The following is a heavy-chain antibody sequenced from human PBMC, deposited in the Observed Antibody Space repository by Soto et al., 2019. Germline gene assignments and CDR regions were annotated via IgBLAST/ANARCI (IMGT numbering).Heavy chain of an antibody. CDR3: AREVTVRYSGSYYDY. V-gene: IGHV4-59*12. J-gene: IGHJ4*02. Sequence: SETLSLTCTVSGGSIRSYYWSWIRQPPGKGLECIGYIYYSGSTNYNPSLKSRVTISVDTSKNQFSLKLSSVTAADTAIYYCAREVTVRYSGSYYDYWGQGTLVTVSS. CDR2: IYYSGST. D-gene: IGHD1-26*01. CDR1: GGSIRSYY.